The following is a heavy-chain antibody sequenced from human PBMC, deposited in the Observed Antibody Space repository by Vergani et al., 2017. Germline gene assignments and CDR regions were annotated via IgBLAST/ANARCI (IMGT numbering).Heavy chain of an antibody. CDR1: GGSFSGYY. CDR2: INHSGST. CDR3: ASCPPSSGWYSF. V-gene: IGHV4-34*01. J-gene: IGHJ4*02. D-gene: IGHD6-19*01. Sequence: QVQLQQWGAGLLKPSETLSLTCAVYGGSFSGYYWSWIRQPPGKGLEWIGEINHSGSTNYNPSLKRRVTISVDTSKNQFSLKLSSVTAADTAVYYCASCPPSSGWYSFWGQGTLVTVSS.